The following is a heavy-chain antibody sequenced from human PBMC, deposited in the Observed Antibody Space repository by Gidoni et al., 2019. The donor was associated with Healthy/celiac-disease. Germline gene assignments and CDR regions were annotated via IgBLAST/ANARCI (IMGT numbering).Heavy chain of an antibody. CDR1: GGSISSRSYY. CDR3: ARLVGGPEAGGWYNP. J-gene: IGHJ5*02. Sequence: QLQLQESGPGLVKPSETLSLTCTVSGGSISSRSYYWGWIRQPPGKGLEWIGSIYYSGSTYYNPFLKSRVTISVDTSKNQCSLKLSSVTAADTAVYYCARLVGGPEAGGWYNPWGQGTLVTVSS. CDR2: IYYSGST. D-gene: IGHD1-26*01. V-gene: IGHV4-39*01.